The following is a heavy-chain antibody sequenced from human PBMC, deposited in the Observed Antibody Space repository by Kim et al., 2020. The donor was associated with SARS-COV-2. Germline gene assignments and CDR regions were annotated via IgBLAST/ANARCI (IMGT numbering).Heavy chain of an antibody. CDR2: INPSGGST. J-gene: IGHJ6*02. D-gene: IGHD4-17*01. V-gene: IGHV1-46*01. CDR3: ARVGVSYGDYRTKDYYYYYGMDV. Sequence: ASVKVSCKASGYTFTSYYMHWVRQAPGQGLEWMGIINPSGGSTSYAQKFQGRVTMTRDTSTSTVYMELSSLRSEDTAVYYCARVGVSYGDYRTKDYYYYYGMDVWGQGTTVTVSS. CDR1: GYTFTSYY.